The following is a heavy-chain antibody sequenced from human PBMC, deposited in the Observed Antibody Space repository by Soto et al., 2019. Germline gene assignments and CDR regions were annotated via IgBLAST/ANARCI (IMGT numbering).Heavy chain of an antibody. V-gene: IGHV3-53*01. J-gene: IGHJ4*02. D-gene: IGHD1-26*01. CDR2: IYANGNT. CDR3: ASQGISGNYWEDFDY. CDR1: GLSVSINY. Sequence: LRLSCAASGLSVSINYMSWVRQAPGRGLEWVSVIYANGNTYYADSVKGRFTLSRDNLKNRLYLQMNSLRADDTAVYYCASQGISGNYWEDFDYWGRGTLVTVSS.